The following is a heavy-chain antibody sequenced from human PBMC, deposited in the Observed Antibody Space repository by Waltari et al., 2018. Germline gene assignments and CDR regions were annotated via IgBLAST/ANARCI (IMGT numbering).Heavy chain of an antibody. CDR2: INPNSGGT. D-gene: IGHD4-4*01. V-gene: IGHV1-2*06. CDR1: GYTFTGYY. CDR3: ARVGVTTLLGDYFDY. Sequence: QVQLVQSGAEVKKPGASVKVSCKASGYTFTGYYMHWVRQAPGQGLEWMGRINPNSGGTNYAQKFQGRVTMTRDTSISTTYMELSRLRSDDTAVYYCARVGVTTLLGDYFDYWGQGTLVTVSS. J-gene: IGHJ4*02.